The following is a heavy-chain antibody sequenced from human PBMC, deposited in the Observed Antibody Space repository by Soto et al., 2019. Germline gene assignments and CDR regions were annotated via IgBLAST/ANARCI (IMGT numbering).Heavy chain of an antibody. V-gene: IGHV3-23*01. CDR3: ARDLSYGGLDY. CDR2: ISGSGDTT. D-gene: IGHD3-10*01. CDR1: GFTFRNNA. Sequence: GGSLRLSCAGSGFTFRNNAMSWVRQTPGKGLEWVSGISGSGDTTYNADSVKGRFTLSRDNSKSTLFLQMNNLRVDDTAVYYCARDLSYGGLDYWGRGVLVTVSS. J-gene: IGHJ4*02.